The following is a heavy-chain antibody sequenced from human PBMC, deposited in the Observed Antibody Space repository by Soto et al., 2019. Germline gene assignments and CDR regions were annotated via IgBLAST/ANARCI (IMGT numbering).Heavy chain of an antibody. Sequence: QVQLVQSGAEVKKPGASVKVSCKASGYTFTSSYMHWVRQAPGQGLEWMGIINPSGCSTSYAQKFQGRVSMTRDTSTRTVDMELSSLRSEDTAVYYCARPYYDILTGYYPQELDYWGQGTLVTVSS. CDR3: ARPYYDILTGYYPQELDY. J-gene: IGHJ4*02. CDR1: GYTFTSSY. D-gene: IGHD3-9*01. V-gene: IGHV1-46*03. CDR2: INPSGCST.